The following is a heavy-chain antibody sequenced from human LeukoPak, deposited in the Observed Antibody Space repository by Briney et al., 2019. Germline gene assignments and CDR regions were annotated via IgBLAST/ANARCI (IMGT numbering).Heavy chain of an antibody. CDR2: ISSSSNYI. CDR3: ARDEVVRGVTFDY. D-gene: IGHD3-10*01. CDR1: GFTFSSYS. J-gene: IGHJ4*02. V-gene: IGHV3-21*01. Sequence: PGGSLRLSCAASGFTFSSYSMNWVRQAPGKGLEWVSSISSSSNYIYYADSVKGRFTIYRDNAKNSLYLQMNSLRAEDTAVYYCARDEVVRGVTFDYWGQGTLVTVSS.